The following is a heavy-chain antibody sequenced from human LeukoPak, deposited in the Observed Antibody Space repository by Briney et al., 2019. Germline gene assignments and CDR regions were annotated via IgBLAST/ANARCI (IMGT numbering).Heavy chain of an antibody. J-gene: IGHJ3*02. CDR1: GFTFTSYA. CDR2: ISDDGSNK. D-gene: IGHD5-24*01. Sequence: GGSLRLSCASSGFTFTSYAIHWVRQAPGKGLEWVGVISDDGSNKYYADSVKGRFTISRDKSKNTVYLQMNSLRAEDTAVYYCAGDQFDGDAFDIWGQGTMVTVSS. V-gene: IGHV3-30*04. CDR3: AGDQFDGDAFDI.